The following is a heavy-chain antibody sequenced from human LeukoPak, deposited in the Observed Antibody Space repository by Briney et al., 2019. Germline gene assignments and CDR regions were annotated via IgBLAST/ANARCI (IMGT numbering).Heavy chain of an antibody. CDR1: GFTFSSYA. CDR3: ARHTGWVLFDY. D-gene: IGHD2/OR15-2a*01. CDR2: ISYDGSNK. Sequence: PGRSPILSCAASGFTFSSYAMHWVRQAPGKGLEWVAVISYDGSNKYYADSVKGRFTISRDNSKNTLYLQMNSLRAEDTAVYYCARHTGWVLFDYWGQGTLVTVSS. J-gene: IGHJ4*02. V-gene: IGHV3-30-3*01.